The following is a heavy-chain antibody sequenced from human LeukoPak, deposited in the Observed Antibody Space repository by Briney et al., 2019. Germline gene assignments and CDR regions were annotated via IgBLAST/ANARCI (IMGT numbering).Heavy chain of an antibody. CDR3: AKDTGGSGWYYFDY. Sequence: GGSLRLSCAASGFTFDDYAMHWVRQAPGKGLEWVSGISWNSGNIGYADSVKGRFTISRDNAKNSLYLQMNSLRAEDTALYYCAKDTGGSGWYYFDYWGQGTLVTVSP. D-gene: IGHD6-19*01. CDR2: ISWNSGNI. J-gene: IGHJ4*02. V-gene: IGHV3-9*01. CDR1: GFTFDDYA.